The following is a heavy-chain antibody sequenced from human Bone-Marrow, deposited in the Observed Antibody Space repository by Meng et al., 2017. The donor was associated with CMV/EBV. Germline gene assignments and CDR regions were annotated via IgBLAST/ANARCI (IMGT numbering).Heavy chain of an antibody. D-gene: IGHD2-2*01. J-gene: IGHJ6*02. CDR2: INPNSGGT. Sequence: ASVKVSCKASGYTFTGYYMHWVRQAPGQGLEWMGWINPNSGGTNYAQKFQGRVTMTRDTSISTAYMELSRLRPDDTAVYYCASGDQLLANYYGMDVWGQGTTVTVSS. CDR3: ASGDQLLANYYGMDV. CDR1: GYTFTGYY. V-gene: IGHV1-2*02.